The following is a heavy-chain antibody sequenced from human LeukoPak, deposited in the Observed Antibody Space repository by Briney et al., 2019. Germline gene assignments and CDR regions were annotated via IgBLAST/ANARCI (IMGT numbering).Heavy chain of an antibody. V-gene: IGHV4-34*01. CDR1: GGSFSGYY. CDR2: INHSGST. CDR3: ARRLDL. J-gene: IGHJ2*01. Sequence: SETLSLTCAVYGGSFSGYYWSWIRQPPGKGLEWIGEINHSGSTSYNPSLKSRVTISVDTSKSQFTLKLSSVTAADTAVYYCARRLDLWGRGTLVTVSS.